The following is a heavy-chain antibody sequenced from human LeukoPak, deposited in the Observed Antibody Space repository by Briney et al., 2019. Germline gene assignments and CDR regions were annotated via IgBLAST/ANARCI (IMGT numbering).Heavy chain of an antibody. D-gene: IGHD3-22*01. Sequence: GGSLRLSCAASGFTLSSYSMNWVRQAPGKGLEWVSSISSSSSYIYYADSVKGRFTISRDNAKNSLYLQMNSLRAEDTAVYYCARDFNDYDSSGQVDYWGQGTLVTVSS. CDR3: ARDFNDYDSSGQVDY. CDR2: ISSSSSYI. V-gene: IGHV3-21*01. J-gene: IGHJ4*02. CDR1: GFTLSSYS.